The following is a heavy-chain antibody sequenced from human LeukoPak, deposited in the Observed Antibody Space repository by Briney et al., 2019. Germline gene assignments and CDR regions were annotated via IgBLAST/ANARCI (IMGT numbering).Heavy chain of an antibody. J-gene: IGHJ4*02. Sequence: GASVKVSCKASGYTFTSYGISWVRQAPGQGLEWMGWISAYNGNTNYAQKLQGRVTMTTDTPTSTAYMELRSLRSDDTAVYYCARASPIVVVPAALDYWGQGTLVTVSS. V-gene: IGHV1-18*01. D-gene: IGHD2-2*01. CDR2: ISAYNGNT. CDR1: GYTFTSYG. CDR3: ARASPIVVVPAALDY.